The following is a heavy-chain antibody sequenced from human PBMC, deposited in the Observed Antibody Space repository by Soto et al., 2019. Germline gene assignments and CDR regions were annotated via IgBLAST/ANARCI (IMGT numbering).Heavy chain of an antibody. CDR3: ARGGAARHLDS. J-gene: IGHJ5*01. V-gene: IGHV1-18*01. Sequence: GASVKVSFKTSGYTFTNFALSWVRQAPGQGLEWIGFVSANNGFTHFAQKFQGRVSVKTDTSTNTVYLDLRSLSSDDTAVYYCARGGAARHLDSWGQGTPVTVSS. CDR2: VSANNGFT. CDR1: GYTFTNFA. D-gene: IGHD6-6*01.